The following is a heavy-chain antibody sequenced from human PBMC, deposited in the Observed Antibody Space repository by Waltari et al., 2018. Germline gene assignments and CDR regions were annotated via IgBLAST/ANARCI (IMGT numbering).Heavy chain of an antibody. CDR2: IIPIFGTA. Sequence: QVQLVQSGAEVTKPGSSVTVSCKASGGTFSSYAISWVRQAPGQGLEWMGGIIPIFGTANYAQKFQGRVTITADESTSTAYMELSSLRSEDTAVYYCARDGALGWLVRGSVPLVYWGQGTLVTVSS. D-gene: IGHD6-19*01. CDR1: GGTFSSYA. CDR3: ARDGALGWLVRGSVPLVY. J-gene: IGHJ4*02. V-gene: IGHV1-69*12.